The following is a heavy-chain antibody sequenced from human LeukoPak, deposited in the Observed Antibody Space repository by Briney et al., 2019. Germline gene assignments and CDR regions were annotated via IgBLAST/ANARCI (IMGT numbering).Heavy chain of an antibody. CDR1: GFTFSSYW. CDR3: ARGDYYDSGTSFIDAFDI. V-gene: IGHV3-7*01. D-gene: IGHD3-10*01. J-gene: IGHJ3*02. Sequence: QSGGSLRLSCAASGFTFSSYWMSWVRQAPGKGLEWVANINQDGSAKYYVDSVKGRFTISKDNAKKSLYLLMNSLRAEDTAVYYCARGDYYDSGTSFIDAFDIWGQGTKVTASS. CDR2: INQDGSAK.